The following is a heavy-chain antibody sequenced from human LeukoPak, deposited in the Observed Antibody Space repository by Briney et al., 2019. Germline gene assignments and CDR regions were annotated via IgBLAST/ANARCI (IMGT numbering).Heavy chain of an antibody. CDR2: IYYSGST. D-gene: IGHD6-19*01. V-gene: IGHV4-39*07. CDR1: GGSISSSSYY. J-gene: IGHJ3*02. CDR3: ARPGSGWYNDAFDI. Sequence: PSETLSLTCTVSGGSISSSSYYWGWIRQPPGKGLEWIGSIYYSGSTNYNPSLKSRVTISVDTSKNQFSLKLSSVTAADTAVYYCARPGSGWYNDAFDIWGQGTMVTVSS.